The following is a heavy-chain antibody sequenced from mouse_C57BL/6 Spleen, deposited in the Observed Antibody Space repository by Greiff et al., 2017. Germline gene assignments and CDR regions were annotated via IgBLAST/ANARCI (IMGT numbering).Heavy chain of an antibody. V-gene: IGHV5-16*01. D-gene: IGHD2-5*01. CDR2: INYDGSST. J-gene: IGHJ1*01. CDR1: GFTFSDYY. Sequence: DVQLVESEGGLVQPGSSMKLSCTASGFTFSDYYMAWVRQVPEKGLEWVANINYDGSSTYYLDSLKSRFIISRDNAKNILYLQMSSLKSEDTATYYCARDGDPLYSNYHDWYFDGWGEGTTATDSS. CDR3: ARDGDPLYSNYHDWYFDG.